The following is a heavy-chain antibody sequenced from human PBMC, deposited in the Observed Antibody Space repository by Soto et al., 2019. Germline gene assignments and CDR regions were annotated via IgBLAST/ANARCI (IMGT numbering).Heavy chain of an antibody. CDR3: AKARAGTAPDYYYYGMDV. D-gene: IGHD1-1*01. CDR2: ISCSGGRP. V-gene: IGHV3-23*01. J-gene: IGHJ6*02. Sequence: GGSLRLSCAASGFTFSTYAINWVRQAPGEGLEWVSVISCSGGRPNYADSEKGRFTISRDNSKNTLYLQMNSLRAEDTAVYYCAKARAGTAPDYYYYGMDVWGQGTTVTVSS. CDR1: GFTFSTYA.